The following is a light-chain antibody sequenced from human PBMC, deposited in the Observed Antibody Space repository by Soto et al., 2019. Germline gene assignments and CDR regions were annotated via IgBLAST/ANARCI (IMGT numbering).Light chain of an antibody. CDR2: KND. CDR3: AVWDDSLTAYL. CDR1: TSNIGKNF. V-gene: IGLV1-47*01. Sequence: QSVLTQPPSASGTPGQRVTISCSGSTSNIGKNFVYWYQQLPGMAPRLLIYKNDQRPSGVPDRFSGSKSGTSASLAISGVRSEDEADYFCAVWDDSLTAYLFVSGTKVTVL. J-gene: IGLJ1*01.